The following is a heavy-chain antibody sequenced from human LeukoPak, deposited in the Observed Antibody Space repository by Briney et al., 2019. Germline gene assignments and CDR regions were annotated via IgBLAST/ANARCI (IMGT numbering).Heavy chain of an antibody. CDR3: VNPGWYYDSSGYSYYYGMDV. CDR1: GFTFSRYG. CDR2: IVSNGDST. J-gene: IGHJ6*02. D-gene: IGHD3-22*01. Sequence: GRSLRLSCAASGFTFSRYGMHWVRQAPGKGLEYVSAIVSNGDSTYYADSVKGRFTISRDNAKNTLYLQMSSLRPDDTAVYYCVNPGWYYDSSGYSYYYGMDVWGQGTTVTVSS. V-gene: IGHV3-64D*09.